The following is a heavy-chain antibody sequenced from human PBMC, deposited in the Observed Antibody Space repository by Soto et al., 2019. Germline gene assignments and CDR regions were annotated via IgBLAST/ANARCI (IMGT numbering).Heavy chain of an antibody. CDR2: ITPFNGNT. V-gene: IGHV1-45*02. Sequence: GASVKVSCKASGYTFTYRYLHWVRQAPGQALEWMGWITPFNGNTNYAQKFQDRVTIARDRSMSTAYMELSSLRSEDTAMYYCALGVWVVPAAIVAPFDPWGQGTLVTVSS. D-gene: IGHD2-2*01. CDR1: GYTFTYRY. CDR3: ALGVWVVPAAIVAPFDP. J-gene: IGHJ5*02.